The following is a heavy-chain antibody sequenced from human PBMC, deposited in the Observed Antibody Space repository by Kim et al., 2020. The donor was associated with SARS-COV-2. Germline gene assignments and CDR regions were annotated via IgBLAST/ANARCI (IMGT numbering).Heavy chain of an antibody. D-gene: IGHD4-17*01. CDR3: SRHSGKHGDRGFDN. CDR1: GFTFSASA. V-gene: IGHV3-73*01. CDR2: IRSKPNNYAT. J-gene: IGHJ4*02. Sequence: GGSLRLSCAASGFTFSASAMHWVRQASGKGLEWVGRIRSKPNNYATSYAASVTGRFTIARDDSTNTVYLQMDSLKTDDTAVYFCSRHSGKHGDRGFDNWGLGPLVTVSS.